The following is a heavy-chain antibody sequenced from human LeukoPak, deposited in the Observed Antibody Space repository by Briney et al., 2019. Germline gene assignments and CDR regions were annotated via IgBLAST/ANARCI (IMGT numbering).Heavy chain of an antibody. CDR2: IYPGDSDT. Sequence: GESLKISCKGSGYSFTSYWIGWVRQMPGKGLEWMGIIYPGDSDTRYSPSFQGQVTISADKSISTAYLQWSSLKASDTAMYYCARLPIVVVPAAISLDYGDYVRVWGAFDIWGQGTMVTVSS. D-gene: IGHD2-2*02. CDR1: GYSFTSYW. CDR3: ARLPIVVVPAAISLDYGDYVRVWGAFDI. J-gene: IGHJ3*02. V-gene: IGHV5-51*01.